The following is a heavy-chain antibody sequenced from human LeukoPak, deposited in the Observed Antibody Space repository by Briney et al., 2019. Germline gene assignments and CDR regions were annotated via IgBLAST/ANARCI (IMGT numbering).Heavy chain of an antibody. J-gene: IGHJ3*02. Sequence: SETLSLTCTVSGGSISSYYWSWIRQPPGKGLEWIGHIYYSGSTNYNPSLKSRVTISVDTSKNQFSLKLSSVPAADTAVYYCARAYYYDSSGYSEAFDIWGQGTMVTVSS. V-gene: IGHV4-59*01. CDR3: ARAYYYDSSGYSEAFDI. D-gene: IGHD3-22*01. CDR2: IYYSGST. CDR1: GGSISSYY.